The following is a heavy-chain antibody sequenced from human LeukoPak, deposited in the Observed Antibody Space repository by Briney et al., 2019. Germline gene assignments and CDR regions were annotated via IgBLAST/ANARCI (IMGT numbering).Heavy chain of an antibody. CDR1: GGSITSTSYH. Sequence: SETLSLTCTVSGGSITSTSYHWGWVRQPPGKGLEWIGSLYYSGKSDYNPSLKSRVTIAVDTSKNQFSLKVSSVTAADTALYYCVRQLMGATHVYYFDFWGQGTLVTVSS. D-gene: IGHD1-26*01. CDR3: VRQLMGATHVYYFDF. J-gene: IGHJ4*02. CDR2: LYYSGKS. V-gene: IGHV4-39*01.